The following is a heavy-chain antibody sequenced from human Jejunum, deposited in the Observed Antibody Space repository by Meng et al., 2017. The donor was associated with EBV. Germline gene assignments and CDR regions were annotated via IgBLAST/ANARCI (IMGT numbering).Heavy chain of an antibody. V-gene: IGHV1-69*06. CDR2: VIPIFGTA. CDR1: GGTFTNYA. D-gene: IGHD3-16*02. J-gene: IGHJ4*02. Sequence: GQLVRFGAEVKKPGSSVKVSCKASGGTFTNYAFSWVRQAPGQGLEWIGGVIPIFGTANYAQKFQGRVTLTADKSTSTAYMQLSSLRSEDTAVYYCARSFGGVLADSFDYWGQGTLVTVSS. CDR3: ARSFGGVLADSFDY.